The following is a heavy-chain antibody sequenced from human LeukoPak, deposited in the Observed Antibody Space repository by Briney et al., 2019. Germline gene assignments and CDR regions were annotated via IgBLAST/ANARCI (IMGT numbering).Heavy chain of an antibody. CDR2: ISSIRSYI. CDR1: EFTFSSYI. D-gene: IGHD5-18*01. CDR3: VRLRGGYNYALGPFDF. V-gene: IGHV3-21*01. Sequence: GGSLRLSYAASEFTFSSYIIHWVRQAPGKGLEWVSSISSIRSYIYYADSVKGRFTISRDNAKNSLYLQMNSLRAEDTAVYYCVRLRGGYNYALGPFDFWGQRTLVTVSS. J-gene: IGHJ4*02.